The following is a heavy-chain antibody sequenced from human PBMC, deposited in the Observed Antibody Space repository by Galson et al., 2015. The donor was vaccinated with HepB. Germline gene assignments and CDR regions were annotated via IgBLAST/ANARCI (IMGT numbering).Heavy chain of an antibody. CDR3: ARGRIFGANWFDP. V-gene: IGHV4-34*01. D-gene: IGHD3-3*01. Sequence: ETLSLTCTVSGGSISSYYWSWIRQPPGKGLEWIGEINHSGSTNYNPSLKSRVIISVDTSKNQFSLKLSSVTAADTAVYYCARGRIFGANWFDPWGQGTLVTVSS. J-gene: IGHJ5*02. CDR2: INHSGST. CDR1: GGSISSYY.